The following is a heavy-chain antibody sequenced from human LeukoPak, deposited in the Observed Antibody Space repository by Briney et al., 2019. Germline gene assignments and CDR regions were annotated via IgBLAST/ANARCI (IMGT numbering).Heavy chain of an antibody. V-gene: IGHV4-59*01. CDR1: GGSISSYY. Sequence: PSETLSLTCTVSGGSISSYYWSWIRQPPGKGLEWIGYIYYSGTTNYNPSLKSRVTISVDTSKNQFSLKRSSVTAADTVVYYCARGVYIAAAQYGYWCQGTLVTVSS. CDR2: IYYSGTT. CDR3: ARGVYIAAAQYGY. D-gene: IGHD6-13*01. J-gene: IGHJ4*02.